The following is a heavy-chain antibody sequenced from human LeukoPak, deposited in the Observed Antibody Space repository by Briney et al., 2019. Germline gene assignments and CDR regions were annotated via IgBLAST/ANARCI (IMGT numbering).Heavy chain of an antibody. V-gene: IGHV1-2*02. J-gene: IGHJ6*02. D-gene: IGHD3-9*01. CDR2: INPNSGGT. Sequence: ASVKVSCKASGYTFTGYYMHWVRQAPGQGLEWMGWINPNSGGTNYAQKFQGRVTMTRDTSISTAYMELSRLRSDDTAVYYRARVPILTGYFSPPTYYGMDVWGQGTTVTVSS. CDR3: ARVPILTGYFSPPTYYGMDV. CDR1: GYTFTGYY.